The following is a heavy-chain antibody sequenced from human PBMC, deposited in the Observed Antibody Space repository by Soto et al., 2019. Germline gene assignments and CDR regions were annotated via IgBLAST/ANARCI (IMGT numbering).Heavy chain of an antibody. CDR3: VKDGGYCSSATCYSPRNHYFDA. D-gene: IGHD2-2*01. CDR2: IKFDGSEK. CDR1: GFDFSVYW. Sequence: GGSLRLSCAASGFDFSVYWMSWVRQAPGKGPEWVANIKFDGSEKQYVGSVKGRFTISRDNARNSVFLQMNSLRAGDTAVYYCVKDGGYCSSATCYSPRNHYFDAWGQGTLVTVSS. J-gene: IGHJ5*02. V-gene: IGHV3-7*03.